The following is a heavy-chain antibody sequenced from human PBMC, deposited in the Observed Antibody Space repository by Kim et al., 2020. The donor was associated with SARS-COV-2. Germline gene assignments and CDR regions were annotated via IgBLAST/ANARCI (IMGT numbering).Heavy chain of an antibody. Sequence: TPTLKSRVTISVDTSKNQFSLKLSSVTAADTAVYYCASIDYDILTGRPDYWGQGTLVTVSS. CDR3: ASIDYDILTGRPDY. J-gene: IGHJ4*02. D-gene: IGHD3-9*01. V-gene: IGHV4-39*01.